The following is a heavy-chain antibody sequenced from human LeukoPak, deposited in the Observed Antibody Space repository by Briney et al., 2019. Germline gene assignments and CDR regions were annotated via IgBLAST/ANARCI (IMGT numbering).Heavy chain of an antibody. CDR3: TGWPGR. Sequence: SGTLSLTCAVSGGSISSGNWWSWVRQPPGKGLEWIGEIHHSGSTNCNPSLKSRVTISVDKSKNQFSLKLNSVTAADTAVYYCTGWPGRWGQGTLVTVSS. CDR1: GGSISSGNW. V-gene: IGHV4-4*02. J-gene: IGHJ4*02. CDR2: IHHSGST.